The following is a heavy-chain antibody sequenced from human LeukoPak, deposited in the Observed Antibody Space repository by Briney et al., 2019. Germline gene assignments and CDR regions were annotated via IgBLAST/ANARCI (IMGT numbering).Heavy chain of an antibody. Sequence: ASVKVSCKVSGYTLTELSMHWVRQAPGKGLEWMGGFDPEDGETIYAQKFQGRVTMIEDTSTDTAYMELSSLRSEDTAVYYCAKVYDIVVVVAAIGAWGQGTLVTVSS. CDR1: GYTLTELS. CDR3: AKVYDIVVVVAAIGA. CDR2: FDPEDGET. V-gene: IGHV1-24*01. D-gene: IGHD2-15*01. J-gene: IGHJ5*02.